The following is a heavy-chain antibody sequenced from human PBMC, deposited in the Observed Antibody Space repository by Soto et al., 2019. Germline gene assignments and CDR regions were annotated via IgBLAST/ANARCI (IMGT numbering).Heavy chain of an antibody. Sequence: QVQLQESGPGLVKPSQTLSLTCTVSGGSISSGGYYWSWIRQHPGKGLEWIGNIYYSGSTYYNPSLKSRVTISVDTSKNQFSLKLSSVTAADTAVYYCAREGYCSGGSCYDDYWGQGTLVTVSS. CDR2: IYYSGST. CDR1: GGSISSGGYY. J-gene: IGHJ4*02. CDR3: AREGYCSGGSCYDDY. D-gene: IGHD2-15*01. V-gene: IGHV4-31*03.